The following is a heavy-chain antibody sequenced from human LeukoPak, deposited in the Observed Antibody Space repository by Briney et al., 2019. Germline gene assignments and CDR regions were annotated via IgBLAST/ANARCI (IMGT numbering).Heavy chain of an antibody. CDR2: IYYIGST. CDR1: RGSISPNY. CDR3: ARLLDYDSSGYPDTFDI. D-gene: IGHD3-22*01. J-gene: IGHJ3*02. V-gene: IGHV4-59*01. Sequence: SETLSLTCTVSRGSISPNYWTWIRQPPGKGLEWIGYIYYIGSTNYNPSLKSRVTISLDTSRNQFSLRLGSVTAADTAGYYCARLLDYDSSGYPDTFDIWGQGTMVTVSS.